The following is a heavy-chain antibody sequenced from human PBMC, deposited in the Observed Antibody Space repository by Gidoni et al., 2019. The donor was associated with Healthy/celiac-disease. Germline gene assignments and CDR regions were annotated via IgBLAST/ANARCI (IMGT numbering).Heavy chain of an antibody. CDR3: ARIHLRVPPYDILTGYYTGWFDP. D-gene: IGHD3-9*01. CDR1: GGPLSSYY. V-gene: IGHV4-59*01. CDR2: IYYSGST. J-gene: IGHJ5*02. Sequence: QVQLQASGPGLVKPSETLSLTCTLSGGPLSSYYWRWIRQPPGKGLEWIGYIYYSGSTNYNPSLKSRVTISVDTSKNQFSLKLSSVTAADTAVYYCARIHLRVPPYDILTGYYTGWFDPWGQGTLVTVSS.